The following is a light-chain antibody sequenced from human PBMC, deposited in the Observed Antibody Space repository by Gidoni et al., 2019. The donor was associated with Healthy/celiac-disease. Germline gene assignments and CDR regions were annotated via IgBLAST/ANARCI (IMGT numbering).Light chain of an antibody. V-gene: IGKV1-39*01. CDR1: QSISSY. CDR2: AAA. Sequence: DIQMTQSPSSLSASVGDRVTINCRARQSISSYLNWYQQKPGKAPKLLIYAAASLQSGVPSRFSGSGSWTDFTLTISSLQPEDFATYYCQQSYSTPCTFGQGTKLEIK. CDR3: QQSYSTPCT. J-gene: IGKJ2*02.